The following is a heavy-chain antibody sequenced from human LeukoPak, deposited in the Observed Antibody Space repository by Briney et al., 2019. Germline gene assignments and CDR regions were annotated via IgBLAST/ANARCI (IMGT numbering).Heavy chain of an antibody. CDR2: ISTDSGDI. CDR3: AGLGSTVEGRIDP. Sequence: ASVKVSCKPSGYHFTGYHVHWVLHAPGQGLGWMGRISTDSGDINNAPKFEGRVTMTRDTSINTAYMELSRLTSDDAAVYYCAGLGSTVEGRIDPWGEGTPVTVSS. CDR1: GYHFTGYH. J-gene: IGHJ5*02. D-gene: IGHD5/OR15-5a*01. V-gene: IGHV1-2*02.